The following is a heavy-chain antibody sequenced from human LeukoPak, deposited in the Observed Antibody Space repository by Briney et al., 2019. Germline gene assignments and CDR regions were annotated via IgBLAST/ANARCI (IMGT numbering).Heavy chain of an antibody. CDR1: GGSISSYY. CDR3: ARHYCSSTSCLDYYYGMDV. J-gene: IGHJ6*02. D-gene: IGHD2-2*01. Sequence: SETLSLTCTVSGGSISSYYWSWIRQPPGKGLQWIGYIYYSGGTNYNPSLRSRVTISVDTSKNQFSLKLSSVTAADTAVYYCARHYCSSTSCLDYYYGMDVWGQGTTVTVSS. CDR2: IYYSGGT. V-gene: IGHV4-59*08.